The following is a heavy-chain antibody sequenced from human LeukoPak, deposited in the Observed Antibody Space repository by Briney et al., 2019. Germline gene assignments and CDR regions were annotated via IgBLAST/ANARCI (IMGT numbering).Heavy chain of an antibody. V-gene: IGHV4-39*01. Sequence: SETLPLTCTVSGGSVSSSIYYWGWIRQPPGKGLEWFGSIYYSGSTSYNPSLKSRVTISVDTSKNQFSLKLTSVTAADTAVYYCASRNDILTGYVFDFWGQGTLVTVSS. CDR1: GGSVSSSIYY. CDR2: IYYSGST. CDR3: ASRNDILTGYVFDF. J-gene: IGHJ4*02. D-gene: IGHD3-9*01.